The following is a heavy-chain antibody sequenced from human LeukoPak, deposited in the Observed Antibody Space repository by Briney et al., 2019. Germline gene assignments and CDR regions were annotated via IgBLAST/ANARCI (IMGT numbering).Heavy chain of an antibody. V-gene: IGHV1-2*02. J-gene: IGHJ6*03. CDR1: GYTFTGYY. D-gene: IGHD6-19*01. Sequence: ASVKVSCKASGYTFTGYYMHWVRQAPGQGLEWMGWINPNSGGTNYAQKFQGRVTMTRDTSISTAYMGLSRLRSDDTAVYYCARVVAGVSYYYYYYMDVWGKGTTVTVSS. CDR2: INPNSGGT. CDR3: ARVVAGVSYYYYYYMDV.